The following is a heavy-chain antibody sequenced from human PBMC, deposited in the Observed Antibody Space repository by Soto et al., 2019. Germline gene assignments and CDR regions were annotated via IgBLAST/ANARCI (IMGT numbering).Heavy chain of an antibody. D-gene: IGHD3-22*01. CDR1: GYSFTSYW. J-gene: IGHJ4*02. Sequence: PGESLKISCNGSGYSFTSYWIGWVRQMPGKGLEWMGIIYPGDSDTRYSPSFQGQVTISADKSISTAYLQWSSPKAPDTAMYYCARPDSSGVDYWGQETLVPVSS. CDR3: ARPDSSGVDY. CDR2: IYPGDSDT. V-gene: IGHV5-51*01.